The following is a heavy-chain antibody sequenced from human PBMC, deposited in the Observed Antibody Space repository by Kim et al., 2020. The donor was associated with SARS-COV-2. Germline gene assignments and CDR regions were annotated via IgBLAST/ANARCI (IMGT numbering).Heavy chain of an antibody. V-gene: IGHV3-23*01. D-gene: IGHD2-21*01. Sequence: YYTHSVKGRFTASRDNSETTMSLQMDSLRVDDTAVYYCAKGTYSYYMDVWGKGARVTVSS. J-gene: IGHJ6*03. CDR3: AKGTYSYYMDV.